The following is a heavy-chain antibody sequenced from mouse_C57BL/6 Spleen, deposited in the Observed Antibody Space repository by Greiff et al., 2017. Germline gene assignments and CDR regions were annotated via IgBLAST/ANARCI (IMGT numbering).Heavy chain of an antibody. Sequence: EVQLVESGGGLVKPGGSLKLSCAASGFTFSSYTMSWVRQTPEKRLEWVATISGGGGNTYYPDSVKGRFTISRDNAKNTLYLQMSSLRSEDTALYYCARRVLGGFDYWGQGTTLTVSS. J-gene: IGHJ2*01. CDR3: ARRVLGGFDY. CDR1: GFTFSSYT. V-gene: IGHV5-9*01. CDR2: ISGGGGNT. D-gene: IGHD4-1*01.